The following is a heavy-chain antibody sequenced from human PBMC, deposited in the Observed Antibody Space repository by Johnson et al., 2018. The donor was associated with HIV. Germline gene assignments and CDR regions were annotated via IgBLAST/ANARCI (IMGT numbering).Heavy chain of an antibody. D-gene: IGHD5-24*01. V-gene: IGHV3-66*01. CDR2: IFSGGTT. J-gene: IGHJ3*02. CDR3: ARACRDGYTCDAFDI. CDR1: GLTVSGNY. Sequence: VQLVESGGGLVQPGGSLRLSCAASGLTVSGNYMPWVRQAPGKGLEWVSVIFSGGTTYYAGSVHGRFTISRDNSKNTLYLQMNSLRAEDTAVYYCARACRDGYTCDAFDIWGQGTMVTVSS.